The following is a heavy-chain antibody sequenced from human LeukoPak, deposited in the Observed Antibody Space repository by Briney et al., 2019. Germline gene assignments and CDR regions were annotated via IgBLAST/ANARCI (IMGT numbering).Heavy chain of an antibody. CDR3: ARDLSDSGSYISPFQYFQH. J-gene: IGHJ1*01. CDR1: GYTFTSYG. CDR2: ISAYNGNT. Sequence: ASVKVSCKASGYTFTSYGISWVRQAPGQGLEWMGWISAYNGNTNYAQKLQGRVTMTTDTSTSTAYMELRSLRSDDTAVYYCARDLSDSGSYISPFQYFQHWGQGTLVTVSS. D-gene: IGHD1-26*01. V-gene: IGHV1-18*01.